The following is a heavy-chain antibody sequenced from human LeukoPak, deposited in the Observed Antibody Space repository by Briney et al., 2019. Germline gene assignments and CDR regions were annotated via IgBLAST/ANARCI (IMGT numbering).Heavy chain of an antibody. CDR1: GFTFSGSA. CDR3: TSYCSGGSCYSDY. J-gene: IGHJ4*02. V-gene: IGHV3-73*01. CDR2: IRSKANSYAT. Sequence: GGSLRLSCAASGFTFSGSAMHWVRQASGKGLEWVGRIRSKANSYATAYAASVKGRFTISRDDSKNTAYLQMNSLKTGDTAVYYCTSYCSGGSCYSDYWGQGTLVTVSS. D-gene: IGHD2-15*01.